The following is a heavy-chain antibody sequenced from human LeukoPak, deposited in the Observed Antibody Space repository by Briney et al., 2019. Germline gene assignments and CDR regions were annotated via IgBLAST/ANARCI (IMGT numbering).Heavy chain of an antibody. Sequence: GGSLRLSCAASGFTFSSYWMSWVRQAPGKGLEWVANIKQDGSEKYYVDSVKGRFTISRDNAKNSLYLQMNSLRAEDTAVYYYARDYYGYPSTYNWFDPWGQGTLVTVSS. CDR1: GFTFSSYW. D-gene: IGHD3-10*01. V-gene: IGHV3-7*01. CDR3: ARDYYGYPSTYNWFDP. J-gene: IGHJ5*02. CDR2: IKQDGSEK.